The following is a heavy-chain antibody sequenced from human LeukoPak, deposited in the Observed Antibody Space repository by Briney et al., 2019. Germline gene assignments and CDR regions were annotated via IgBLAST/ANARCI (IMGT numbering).Heavy chain of an antibody. CDR3: AKDGSESEGDAFDI. D-gene: IGHD1-1*01. CDR1: GFTFSSYG. V-gene: IGHV3-30*02. J-gene: IGHJ3*02. CDR2: IRYDGSNK. Sequence: GGSLRLSCAASGFTFSSYGMHWVRQAPGTGLEWVAFIRYDGSNKYYADSEKGRFTISRDNSKNTLYLQTNSLRAEDTAVYYCAKDGSESEGDAFDIWGQGTMVTVSS.